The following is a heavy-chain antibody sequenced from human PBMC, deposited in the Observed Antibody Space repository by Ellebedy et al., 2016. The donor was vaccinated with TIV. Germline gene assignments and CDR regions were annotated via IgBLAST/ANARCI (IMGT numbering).Heavy chain of an antibody. CDR3: VRRAPCSEGSCSFEN. Sequence: GESLKISXAASGFTFSSYAMSWVRQAPGKGLEWVANIKQDGSDKYYVDSVKGRFTISRDNAKNSLYLQMNSLRAEGTAVYYCVRRAPCSEGSCSFENWGQGTLVTVSS. D-gene: IGHD2-15*01. J-gene: IGHJ4*02. CDR1: GFTFSSYA. V-gene: IGHV3-7*03. CDR2: IKQDGSDK.